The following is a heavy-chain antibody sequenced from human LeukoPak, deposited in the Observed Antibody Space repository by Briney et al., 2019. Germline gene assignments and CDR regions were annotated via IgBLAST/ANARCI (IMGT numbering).Heavy chain of an antibody. J-gene: IGHJ4*02. D-gene: IGHD2-2*01. CDR3: ATDTKRYCTSTRCSITDH. V-gene: IGHV3-33*01. CDR1: GFTFSSYG. CDR2: IWYDGNNK. Sequence: GTSLRLSCAASGFTFSSYGMHWVRQAPGKGLEWVAIIWYDGNNKYHADSVRGRFTISRDNSKNTLYLQMNSLRAEDTAVYYCATDTKRYCTSTRCSITDHWGQGTLVTVSS.